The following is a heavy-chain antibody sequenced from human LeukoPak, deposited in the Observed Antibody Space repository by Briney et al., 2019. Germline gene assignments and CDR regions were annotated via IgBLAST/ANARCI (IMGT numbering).Heavy chain of an antibody. V-gene: IGHV3-48*01. CDR1: GFTFSDYN. D-gene: IGHD3-10*01. CDR3: AKNGWFGELLWVDY. Sequence: GGSLRLSCAASGFTFSDYNMNWVRQVPGKGLESVSYMSRSGDIIYYADSVKGRFTISRDNAKNSPYLQMNSLRAEDTAVYYCAKNGWFGELLWVDYWGQGTLVTVSS. J-gene: IGHJ4*02. CDR2: MSRSGDII.